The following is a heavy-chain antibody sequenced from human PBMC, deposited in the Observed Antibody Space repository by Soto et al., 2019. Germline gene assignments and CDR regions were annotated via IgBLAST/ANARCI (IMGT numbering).Heavy chain of an antibody. V-gene: IGHV3-9*01. CDR1: GFTFDDYA. J-gene: IGHJ4*02. Sequence: SGGSLRLSCAASGFTFDDYAMHWVRQAPGKGLEWVSGISWNSGSIGYADSVKGRFTISRDNAKNSLYLQMNSLRAEDTALYYCAKSPGERFLEWLSYFDYWGQGTLVTVSS. CDR2: ISWNSGSI. D-gene: IGHD3-3*01. CDR3: AKSPGERFLEWLSYFDY.